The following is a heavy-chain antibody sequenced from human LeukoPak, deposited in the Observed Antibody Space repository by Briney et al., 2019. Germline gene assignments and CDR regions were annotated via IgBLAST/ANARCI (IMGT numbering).Heavy chain of an antibody. Sequence: PGGSLRLSCAASGFTFDDYDMHWVRQAPGKGLEWVSGITWNSHSIAYADSVKGRFTISRDNAKNSLYLQMNSLRAEDTAVYYCARDKEGTWRFLEWLSFYGMDVWGQGTTVTVSS. D-gene: IGHD3-3*01. J-gene: IGHJ6*02. CDR1: GFTFDDYD. CDR2: ITWNSHSI. V-gene: IGHV3-9*01. CDR3: ARDKEGTWRFLEWLSFYGMDV.